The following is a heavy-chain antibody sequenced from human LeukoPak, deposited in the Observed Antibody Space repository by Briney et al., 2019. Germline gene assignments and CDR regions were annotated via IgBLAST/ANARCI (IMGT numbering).Heavy chain of an antibody. J-gene: IGHJ6*03. CDR2: IYYSGST. CDR3: AREYSNYEDYYYYMDV. D-gene: IGHD4-11*01. CDR1: GGSISSSSYY. Sequence: SDTLSLTCTVSGGSISSSSYYWGWIRQPPGKELEWIGSIYYSGSTYYNPSLKSRVTISVDTSKNQFSLKLSSVTAADTAVYYCAREYSNYEDYYYYMDVWGKGTTVTVSS. V-gene: IGHV4-39*07.